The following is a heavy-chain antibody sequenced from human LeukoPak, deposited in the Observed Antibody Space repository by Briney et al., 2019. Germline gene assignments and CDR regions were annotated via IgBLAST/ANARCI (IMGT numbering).Heavy chain of an antibody. V-gene: IGHV4-34*01. CDR3: ARLPIGEEGDY. Sequence: SETLSVICAVYGGSFSGYYWSWIRQPPGKGLEWIGEINHSGSTNYNPSLKSRVTISVDTSKNQFSLKLSSVTAADTAVYYCARLPIGEEGDYWGQGTLVTVSS. CDR2: INHSGST. D-gene: IGHD3-10*01. CDR1: GGSFSGYY. J-gene: IGHJ4*02.